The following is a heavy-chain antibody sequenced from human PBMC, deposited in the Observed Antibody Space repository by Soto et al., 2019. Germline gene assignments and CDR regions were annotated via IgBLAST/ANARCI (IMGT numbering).Heavy chain of an antibody. J-gene: IGHJ6*02. Sequence: SGPTLVNPTAPLTLTCTASGFSLSEANMGVSWIRQPPGKALEWLAHILSNDEEVYSTSLENRLTISQDTSKSQVVLTLTDIDPLDTATYYCARIRGYCSGGSCYYYYYAMDVWGQGTTVTVSS. D-gene: IGHD2-15*01. V-gene: IGHV2-26*01. CDR1: GFSLSEANMG. CDR3: ARIRGYCSGGSCYYYYYAMDV. CDR2: ILSNDEE.